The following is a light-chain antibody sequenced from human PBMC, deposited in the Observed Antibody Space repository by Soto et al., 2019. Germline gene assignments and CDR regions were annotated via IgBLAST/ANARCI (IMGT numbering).Light chain of an antibody. V-gene: IGLV1-40*01. J-gene: IGLJ3*02. CDR3: QSYDSSLSVV. CDR1: SSNIGAGYD. Sequence: QAVVTQPPSVSGAPGQRVTISCTGSSSNIGAGYDVHWYQQLPGTAPNLLIYGNSNRPSGVPDRFSGSKSGTSAPLAITGLQAEDEADYYCQSYDSSLSVVFGGGTKLTVL. CDR2: GNS.